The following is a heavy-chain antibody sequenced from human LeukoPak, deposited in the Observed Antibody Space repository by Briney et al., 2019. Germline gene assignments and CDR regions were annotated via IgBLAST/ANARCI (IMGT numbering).Heavy chain of an antibody. CDR1: GGSISSYY. J-gene: IGHJ4*02. CDR3: VRVSLKAGATNFDY. CDR2: IYTSGST. D-gene: IGHD1-26*01. Sequence: PSETLSLTCTVSGGSISSYYWSWIRQPAGKGLEWIGRIYTSGSTNYNPSLKSRVTMSVDTSKNQFSLKLSSVTAADTAVYYCVRVSLKAGATNFDYWGQGTLVTVSS. V-gene: IGHV4-4*07.